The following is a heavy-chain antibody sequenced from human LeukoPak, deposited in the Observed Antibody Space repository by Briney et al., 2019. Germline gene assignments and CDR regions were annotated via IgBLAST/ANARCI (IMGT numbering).Heavy chain of an antibody. J-gene: IGHJ6*03. D-gene: IGHD6-6*01. CDR1: GGTFSSYA. Sequence: ASVKVSCKASGGTFSSYAISWVRQAPGQGLEWLGRILPNSGATEYAQNFQGRVTMTRDTSISTAYMELSRLRSGDTAIYFCARADSVLARGYDYWYMDVWGKGTTVTVSS. V-gene: IGHV1-2*02. CDR3: ARADSVLARGYDYWYMDV. CDR2: ILPNSGAT.